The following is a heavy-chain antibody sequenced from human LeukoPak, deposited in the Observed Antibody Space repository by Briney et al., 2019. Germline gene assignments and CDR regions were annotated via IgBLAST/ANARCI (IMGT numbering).Heavy chain of an antibody. CDR2: INHSGST. Sequence: SETLSLTCAVYGGSFSGYYWSWIRQPPGKGLEWIGEINHSGSTNYNPSLKSRVTISVDTSKNQFSLKLSSVTAADTAVYYCASSNPMVRGVDYWGQGTLVTVSS. D-gene: IGHD3-10*01. CDR3: ASSNPMVRGVDY. CDR1: GGSFSGYY. J-gene: IGHJ4*02. V-gene: IGHV4-34*01.